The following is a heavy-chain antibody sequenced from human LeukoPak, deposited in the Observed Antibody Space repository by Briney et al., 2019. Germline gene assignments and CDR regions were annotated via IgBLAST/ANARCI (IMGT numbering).Heavy chain of an antibody. CDR1: GGSISSSNW. Sequence: SGTLSLTCAVSGGSISSSNWWSWVRQPPGKGLEWIGEIYHSGGTNYNPSLKSRVTISVDKSKNQFSLKLSSVTAADTAVYYCARDLSRNYYYDSSGYPSWGQGTLVTVSS. D-gene: IGHD3-22*01. CDR3: ARDLSRNYYYDSSGYPS. V-gene: IGHV4-4*02. CDR2: IYHSGGT. J-gene: IGHJ5*02.